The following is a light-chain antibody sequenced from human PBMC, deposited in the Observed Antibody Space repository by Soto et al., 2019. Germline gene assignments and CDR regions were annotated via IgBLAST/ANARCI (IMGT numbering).Light chain of an antibody. CDR1: SSDVGGYNY. Sequence: QSALTQPASVSGSPGQSITISCTGTSSDVGGYNYVSWYQQHPGKAPKLMIYDVSNRPSGVSNRFSASKSGNTASLTISGLQSEDEADYCCSSYTSSSNLLFGGGTKLTVL. V-gene: IGLV2-14*01. CDR3: SSYTSSSNLL. J-gene: IGLJ2*01. CDR2: DVS.